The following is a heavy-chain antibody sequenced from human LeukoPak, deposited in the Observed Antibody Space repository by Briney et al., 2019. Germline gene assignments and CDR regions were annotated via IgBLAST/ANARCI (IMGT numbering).Heavy chain of an antibody. V-gene: IGHV3-23*01. D-gene: IGHD4-17*01. CDR1: GFAFSNTG. CDR2: ISPTGEGT. CDR3: ARDAGGAWPFDY. J-gene: IGHJ4*02. Sequence: PGGSLRLSCAASGFAFSNTGMTWFRQAPGRGLEWVSTISPTGEGTHYADSVKGRFTISRDNSKNTLSLEMNSLRADDTATYYCARDAGGAWPFDYWGQGTRVIVSS.